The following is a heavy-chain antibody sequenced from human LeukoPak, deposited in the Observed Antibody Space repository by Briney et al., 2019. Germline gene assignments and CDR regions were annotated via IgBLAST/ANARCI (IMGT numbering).Heavy chain of an antibody. Sequence: GGSLRLSCTASGLTFSSYGMHWVRQAPGKGLEWVAVISYDGSNKYYADSVKGRFTISRDTSKNTLYLQMNSLRAEDTAVYYCAKDLAGWNDLDDAFDIWGQGTMVTVSS. D-gene: IGHD1-1*01. CDR2: ISYDGSNK. CDR3: AKDLAGWNDLDDAFDI. V-gene: IGHV3-30*18. J-gene: IGHJ3*02. CDR1: GLTFSSYG.